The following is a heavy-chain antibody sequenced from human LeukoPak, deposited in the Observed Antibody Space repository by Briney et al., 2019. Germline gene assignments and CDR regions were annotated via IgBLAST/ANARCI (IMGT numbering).Heavy chain of an antibody. CDR2: IYYSGST. V-gene: IGHV4-61*01. J-gene: IGHJ4*02. CDR1: GGSFSSGSYY. Sequence: SETLSLTCIVSGGSFSSGSYYWSWIRQPPGKGLEWLGYIYYSGSTNYNPSLKSRVPISVDTSQNQFSLKLSSVTAADTAVYYCARVDYGDFSLDYWGQGTLVTVSS. D-gene: IGHD4-17*01. CDR3: ARVDYGDFSLDY.